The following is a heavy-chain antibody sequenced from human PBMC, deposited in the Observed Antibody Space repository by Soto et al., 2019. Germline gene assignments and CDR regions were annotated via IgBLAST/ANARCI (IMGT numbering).Heavy chain of an antibody. CDR3: AKAAMVFVVDCYSSYFDS. CDR2: ITGNAANT. V-gene: IGHV3-23*01. J-gene: IGHJ4*02. CDR1: RFTFGGYA. D-gene: IGHD2-21*02. Sequence: GGSLRLSCSASRFTFGGYAMSWVRQAPGKGLEWVSGITGNAANTVYADSVKGRFTISRDNSKNALYLQLNSLRAEDTAVYFCAKAAMVFVVDCYSSYFDSWGQGALVTVSS.